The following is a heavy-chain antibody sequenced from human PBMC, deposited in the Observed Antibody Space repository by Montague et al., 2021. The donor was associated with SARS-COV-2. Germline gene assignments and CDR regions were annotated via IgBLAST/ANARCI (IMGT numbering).Heavy chain of an antibody. J-gene: IGHJ4*02. CDR1: GFTFSSYE. D-gene: IGHD6-19*01. CDR2: ISSSGSTI. CDR3: AKDGSLCCSGWWDGDFDY. Sequence: SLRLSCAASGFTFSSYEMHWVRQAPGKGLEWVSYISSSGSTISYADSVKGRFTISRDNGKNSLYLQMNSLRAEDTAVYYCAKDGSLCCSGWWDGDFDYWGQGTLVTVSS. V-gene: IGHV3-48*03.